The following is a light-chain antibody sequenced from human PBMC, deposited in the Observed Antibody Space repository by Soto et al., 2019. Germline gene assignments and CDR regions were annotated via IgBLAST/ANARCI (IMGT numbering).Light chain of an antibody. CDR1: QGIRND. J-gene: IGKJ1*01. CDR2: AAS. Sequence: AIQLTQSPSSLSASVGDRVTITCRASQGIRNDLHWFQQKPGKAPRLLIYAASHLQNGVPSRLSGGGSGTDFSLTISSLQPEDFATYYCLQDYNFRTFGQGTKVDI. CDR3: LQDYNFRT. V-gene: IGKV1-6*01.